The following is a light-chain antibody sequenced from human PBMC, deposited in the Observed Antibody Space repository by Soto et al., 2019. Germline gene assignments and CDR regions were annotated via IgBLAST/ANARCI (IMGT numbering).Light chain of an antibody. CDR3: SSYTRSSTLVV. Sequence: QSVLTQPASVSGSPGQSITISCTGTSSDVGGYNYVSWYQQHPGKAPKLMIYDVSDRPSGVSNLFSGSKSGNTASLTISGLQAEDEADYYCSSYTRSSTLVVFGGGTKLTVL. CDR1: SSDVGGYNY. CDR2: DVS. J-gene: IGLJ2*01. V-gene: IGLV2-14*01.